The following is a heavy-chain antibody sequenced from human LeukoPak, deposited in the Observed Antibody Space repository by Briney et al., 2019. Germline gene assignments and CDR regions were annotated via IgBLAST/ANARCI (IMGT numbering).Heavy chain of an antibody. CDR3: ARAYDSSGYYPFDY. J-gene: IGHJ4*02. CDR2: IKQDGSEK. V-gene: IGHV3-7*01. CDR1: GFTFSSYG. D-gene: IGHD3-22*01. Sequence: GGSLRLSCAASGFTFSSYGMSWVRQAPGKGLEWVANIKQDGSEKYYVDSVKGRFTISRDNAKNSLYLQMNSLRAEDTAVYYCARAYDSSGYYPFDYWGQGTLVTVSS.